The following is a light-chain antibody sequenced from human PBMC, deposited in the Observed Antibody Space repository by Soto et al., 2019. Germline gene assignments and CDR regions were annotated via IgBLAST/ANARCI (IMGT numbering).Light chain of an antibody. J-gene: IGKJ5*01. CDR3: QHFKSFPIT. Sequence: AIHLTQSPSSLSSSLGDRVTITFLASQGISTLLAWYQQKPGKAPKVLIYESSLLQSGVPSRFSGSGSGTDFTLTISSLQPEDFATYYCQHFKSFPITFGQGTRLEIK. CDR2: ESS. CDR1: QGISTL. V-gene: IGKV1-13*02.